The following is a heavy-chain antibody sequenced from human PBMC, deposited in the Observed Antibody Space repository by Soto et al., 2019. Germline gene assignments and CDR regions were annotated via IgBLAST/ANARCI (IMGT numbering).Heavy chain of an antibody. CDR2: INPNSGGT. CDR1: GYTFTGYY. J-gene: IGHJ6*02. V-gene: IGHV1-2*04. D-gene: IGHD2-2*01. Sequence: ASLKVSCKASGYTFTGYYMHWVRRAPGHGLEWMGWINPNSGGTNYAQKFQGWVTMTRDTSISTAYMELSRLRSDDTAVYYCAKTLGYCSSTSCYEDYYYGMDVWGQGTTVTVSS. CDR3: AKTLGYCSSTSCYEDYYYGMDV.